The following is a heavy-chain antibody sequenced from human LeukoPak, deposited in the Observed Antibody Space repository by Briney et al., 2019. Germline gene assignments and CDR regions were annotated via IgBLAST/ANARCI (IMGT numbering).Heavy chain of an antibody. CDR2: IYSSGST. V-gene: IGHV4-61*02. Sequence: KTSQTLSLTCAVSGGSITSAGYSWGWIRQPAGKGLEWIGRIYSSGSTNSNPSLKSRVTISVDTSKNQFSLKLSSVTAAGTAVYYCARGYCTSTSCSENRYYFDSWGQGTLVTVSS. CDR3: ARGYCTSTSCSENRYYFDS. CDR1: GGSITSAGYS. D-gene: IGHD2-2*01. J-gene: IGHJ4*02.